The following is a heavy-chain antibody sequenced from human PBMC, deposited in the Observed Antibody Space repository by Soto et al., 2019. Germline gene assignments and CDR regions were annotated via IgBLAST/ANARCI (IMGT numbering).Heavy chain of an antibody. V-gene: IGHV4-30-4*01. D-gene: IGHD6-19*01. Sequence: TSETLSLTCTVSGGSISSGDYYWSWIRQPPGKGLEWIGYIYYSGSTYYNPSLKSRVTISVDTSKNQFSLKLSSVTAADTAVYYCARDNARLAVAAYDYWGQGTLVTVSS. CDR2: IYYSGST. J-gene: IGHJ4*02. CDR1: GGSISSGDYY. CDR3: ARDNARLAVAAYDY.